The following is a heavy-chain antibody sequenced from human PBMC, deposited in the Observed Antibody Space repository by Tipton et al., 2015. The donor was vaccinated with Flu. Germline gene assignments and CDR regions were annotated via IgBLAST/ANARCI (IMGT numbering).Heavy chain of an antibody. D-gene: IGHD3-10*01. J-gene: IGHJ4*02. V-gene: IGHV4-59*08. CDR3: ARRGSGGRSLDY. CDR2: IYYSGST. CDR1: GGSISSYY. Sequence: TLSLTCTVSGGSISSYYWSWIRQPPGKGLEWIGYIYYSGSTNYNPSLKSRVTISVDTPKNQFSLKLTSVTAADTAVYYCARRGSGGRSLDYWGQGTLVTVSS.